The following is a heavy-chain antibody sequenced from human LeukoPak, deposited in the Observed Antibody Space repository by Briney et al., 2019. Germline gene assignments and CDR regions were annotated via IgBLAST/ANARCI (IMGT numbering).Heavy chain of an antibody. V-gene: IGHV4-59*01. J-gene: IGHJ4*02. CDR3: ARAGGITGTLDY. CDR2: IYYSGST. CDR1: GGSISSYY. Sequence: SETLSLTCTVSGGSISSYYWSWIRQPPGKGLEWIAYIYYSGSTNYNPSLKSRVTISVDTSKNQFPLKLSSVTAADTAVYYCARAGGITGTLDYWGQGTLVTVSS. D-gene: IGHD1-20*01.